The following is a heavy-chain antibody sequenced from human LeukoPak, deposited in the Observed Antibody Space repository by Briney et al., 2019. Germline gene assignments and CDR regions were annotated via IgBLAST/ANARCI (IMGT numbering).Heavy chain of an antibody. CDR3: ARDHYYDSSGYYPPTDAFDI. CDR1: GFTFSSYS. Sequence: GGSLRLSCAASGFTFSSYSMNWVRQAPGKGLEWVSSISNSSSYIYYADSVKGRFTISRDNSKNTLYLQMDSLRAEDTAVYYCARDHYYDSSGYYPPTDAFDIWGQGTMVTVSS. D-gene: IGHD3-22*01. J-gene: IGHJ3*02. CDR2: ISNSSSYI. V-gene: IGHV3-21*01.